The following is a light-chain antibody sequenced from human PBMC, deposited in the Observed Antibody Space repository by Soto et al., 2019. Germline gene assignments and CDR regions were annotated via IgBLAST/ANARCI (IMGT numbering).Light chain of an antibody. Sequence: QSVLTQPPSVSAAPGQKVTISCSGSSSNIGSYSVSWYQQLPGTAPKLLIYENYERPSGIPDRVSGSKSGTSATLGITGLQTGDEADYYCGAWDGSLTGGVFGGGTKVTVL. CDR1: SSNIGSYS. CDR2: ENY. J-gene: IGLJ2*01. V-gene: IGLV1-51*02. CDR3: GAWDGSLTGGV.